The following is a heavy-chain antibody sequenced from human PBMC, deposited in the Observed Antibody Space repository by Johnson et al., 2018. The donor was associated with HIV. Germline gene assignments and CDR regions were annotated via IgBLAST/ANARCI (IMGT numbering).Heavy chain of an antibody. Sequence: QVQLVESGGGVVQPGRSLRLSCAASGFTFSSYGMHWVRQAPGKGLEWVAVISYDGNNKYYADSVKGRFTISRDNSKNTPYMQMNSLRAEDTALYYCAKDIYGYDAFDIWGQGTMVTVSS. CDR1: GFTFSSYG. V-gene: IGHV3-30*18. CDR2: ISYDGNNK. J-gene: IGHJ3*02. CDR3: AKDIYGYDAFDI. D-gene: IGHD5-24*01.